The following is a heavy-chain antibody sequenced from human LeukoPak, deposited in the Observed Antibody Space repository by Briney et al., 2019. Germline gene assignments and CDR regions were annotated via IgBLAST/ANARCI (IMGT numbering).Heavy chain of an antibody. CDR1: GGSFSGYY. D-gene: IGHD5-12*01. CDR2: INHSGST. CDR3: ARRRGYSGYPNWFDP. V-gene: IGHV4-34*01. Sequence: SETLSLTCAVYGGSFSGYYWSWIRQPPGKGLEWIGEINHSGSTNYNPSLKSRVTISVDTSKNQFSLKLSSVTAADTAVYYCARRRGYSGYPNWFDPWGREPWSPSPQ. J-gene: IGHJ5*02.